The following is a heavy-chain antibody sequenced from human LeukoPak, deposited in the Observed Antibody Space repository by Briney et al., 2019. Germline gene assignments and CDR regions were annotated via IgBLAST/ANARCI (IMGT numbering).Heavy chain of an antibody. CDR2: IFSGGNT. CDR3: ARPQLGSSAGYVDY. J-gene: IGHJ4*02. V-gene: IGHV4-39*01. Sequence: TSSETLSLTCTVSGASISSSRSFWGWIRQPPGKGLEWIVSIFSGGNTYYNPSLNSRVSISIDTSKNQFSLRLSSVTAADTAFYFCARPQLGSSAGYVDYWGQGILVTVSS. CDR1: GASISSSRSF. D-gene: IGHD3-9*01.